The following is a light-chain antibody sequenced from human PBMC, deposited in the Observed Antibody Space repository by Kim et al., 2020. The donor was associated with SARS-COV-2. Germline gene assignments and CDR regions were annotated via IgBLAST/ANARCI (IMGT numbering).Light chain of an antibody. V-gene: IGLV3-27*01. CDR1: LLSRKY. CDR2: KDT. Sequence: SYELTQPSSVSVSPGQTARITCSGDLLSRKYTRWFQQKPGRAPVLVIYKDTVQPSGIPERFSGSSSGTTVTLTISGAQVEDEADYYCYSAADTTLVFGGGTKLTVL. J-gene: IGLJ3*02. CDR3: YSAADTTLV.